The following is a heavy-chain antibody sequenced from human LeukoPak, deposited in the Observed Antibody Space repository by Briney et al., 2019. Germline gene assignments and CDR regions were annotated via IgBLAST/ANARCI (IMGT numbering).Heavy chain of an antibody. Sequence: GGSLRLSCAASGFTFNNYAMNWVRQAPGKGLEWFSSISGGGETTYYADSAKGRFTISRDNSQNTLYLQMNSLRAEDTAVYYCARDYADYVGYFFFDYWGQGTLVTVSS. CDR2: ISGGGETT. CDR1: GFTFNNYA. V-gene: IGHV3-23*01. D-gene: IGHD4-17*01. CDR3: ARDYADYVGYFFFDY. J-gene: IGHJ4*02.